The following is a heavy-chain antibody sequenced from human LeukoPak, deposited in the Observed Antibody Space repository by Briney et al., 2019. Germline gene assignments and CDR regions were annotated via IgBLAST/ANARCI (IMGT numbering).Heavy chain of an antibody. Sequence: SQTLSLTCTVSGGSNSSSSYYWGWIRQPPGKGLEWIGSIYYSGSTYYNPSLKSRVTISVDTSKNQFSLKLSSVTAADTAVYYCAREHSSGWSCVDYWGQGTLVTVSS. CDR2: IYYSGST. V-gene: IGHV4-39*07. CDR1: GGSNSSSSYY. J-gene: IGHJ4*02. D-gene: IGHD6-19*01. CDR3: AREHSSGWSCVDY.